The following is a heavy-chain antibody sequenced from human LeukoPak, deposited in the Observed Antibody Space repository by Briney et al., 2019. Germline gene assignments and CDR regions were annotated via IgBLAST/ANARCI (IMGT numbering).Heavy chain of an antibody. CDR1: GYTFTSYD. CDR3: ARTESSSSFDY. CDR2: INPNSGGT. J-gene: IGHJ4*02. V-gene: IGHV1-2*02. D-gene: IGHD6-13*01. Sequence: ASVKVSCKASGYTFTSYDINWVRQAPGQGLEWMGWINPNSGGTNYAQKFQGRVTMTRDTSISTAYMELSRLRSDDTAVYYCARTESSSSFDYWGQGTLVTVSS.